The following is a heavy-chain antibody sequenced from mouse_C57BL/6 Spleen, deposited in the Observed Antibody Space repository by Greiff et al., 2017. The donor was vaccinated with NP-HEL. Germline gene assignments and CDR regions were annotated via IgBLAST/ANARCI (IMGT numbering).Heavy chain of an antibody. CDR2: IHPNSGST. J-gene: IGHJ3*01. CDR1: GYTFSSYC. V-gene: IGHV1-64*01. D-gene: IGHD2-4*01. CDR3: ARGDYDPLFAY. Sequence: QVQLQQPGAELVKPGASVKLSCKASGYTFSSYCMHWVKQRPGQGLEWIGMIHPNSGSTNYNEKFKSKVTLTVDNSSNTAYMQLSSLTSEDSAVYYCARGDYDPLFAYWGQGTLVTVSA.